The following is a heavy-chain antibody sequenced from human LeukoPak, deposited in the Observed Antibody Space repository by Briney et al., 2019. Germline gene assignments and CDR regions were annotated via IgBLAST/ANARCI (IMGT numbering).Heavy chain of an antibody. D-gene: IGHD6-25*01. Sequence: PGGSLRLSCAAAGFTFSSYWMSWVRQAPGKEPEWVAKIKPDGSEKYYVDSVKGRFTISRDNAKDSLYLQMNSLRAEDTAVYYCARERSGYDYWGQEPWSPSPQ. CDR1: GFTFSSYW. V-gene: IGHV3-7*01. J-gene: IGHJ4*01. CDR3: ARERSGYDY. CDR2: IKPDGSEK.